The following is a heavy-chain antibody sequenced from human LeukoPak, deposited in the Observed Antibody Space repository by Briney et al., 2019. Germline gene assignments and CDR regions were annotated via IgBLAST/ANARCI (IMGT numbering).Heavy chain of an antibody. CDR1: GISVGGNY. CDR2: MFTDGIP. V-gene: IGHV3-53*03. CDR3: ARGPNSDS. J-gene: IGHJ4*02. Sequence: AESLTLSCAISGISVGGNYMSWVRHPPGKGLEWVSAMFTDGIPYYADSVKGRFTFSRDISKNMVFLQMNTLRAEDTALYCCARGPNSDSWGQGTLVTVS.